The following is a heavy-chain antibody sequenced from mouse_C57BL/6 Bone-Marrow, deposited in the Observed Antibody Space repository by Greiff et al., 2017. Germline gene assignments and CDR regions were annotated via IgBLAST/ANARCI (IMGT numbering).Heavy chain of an antibody. CDR3: ARPYYCGSSSAWFAY. CDR1: GYTFTSYW. Sequence: QVQLQQPGTELVKPSASVNLSCKASGYTFTSYWMPWVKQWPGQGLEWIGNINPSNGGTNNNEQFKSKATPPVAKSASTAYMQLSSLTSEDSAVDYCARPYYCGSSSAWFAYWGQGTLGTVSA. J-gene: IGHJ3*01. D-gene: IGHD1-1*01. V-gene: IGHV1-53*01. CDR2: INPSNGGT.